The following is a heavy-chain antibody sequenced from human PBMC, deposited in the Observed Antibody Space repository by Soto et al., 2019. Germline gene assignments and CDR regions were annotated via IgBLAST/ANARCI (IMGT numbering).Heavy chain of an antibody. Sequence: GGSLRLSCAASGFTFSSYGMHWVRQAPGKGLEWVAVISYDGSNKYYADSVKGRFTISRDNSKNTLYLQMNSLRAEDTAVYYCSKVWRSSWLVYYYYYGMDVWGQGTTVTVSS. D-gene: IGHD6-13*01. J-gene: IGHJ6*02. CDR1: GFTFSSYG. V-gene: IGHV3-30*18. CDR2: ISYDGSNK. CDR3: SKVWRSSWLVYYYYYGMDV.